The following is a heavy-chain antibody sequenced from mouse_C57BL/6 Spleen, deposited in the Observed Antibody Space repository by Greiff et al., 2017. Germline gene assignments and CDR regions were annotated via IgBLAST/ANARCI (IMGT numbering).Heavy chain of an antibody. Sequence: QVQLQQPGTELVKPGASVKLSCTASGYTFTSYWMHWVKQRPGQGLEWIGNINPSNGGTNYNEKFKSKATLTVDKSSSTAFMQLSRLTSEDSAVYYCSNYDYDGYWYFDVWGTGTTVTVSS. CDR2: INPSNGGT. CDR3: SNYDYDGYWYFDV. CDR1: GYTFTSYW. D-gene: IGHD2-4*01. V-gene: IGHV1-53*01. J-gene: IGHJ1*03.